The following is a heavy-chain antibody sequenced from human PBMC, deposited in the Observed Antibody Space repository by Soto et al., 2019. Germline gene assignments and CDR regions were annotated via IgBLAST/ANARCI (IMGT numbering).Heavy chain of an antibody. CDR1: GGTFSSYA. J-gene: IGHJ6*02. V-gene: IGHV1-69*13. CDR3: ARVRVYYYGSGSCLYRDGMDV. CDR2: IIPIFGTA. D-gene: IGHD3-10*01. Sequence: AASVKVSCKASGGTFSSYAISWVRQAPGQGLEWMGGIIPIFGTANYAQKFQGRVTITADESTSTAYMELSSLRSEDTAVYYCARVRVYYYGSGSCLYRDGMDVWGQGTTVTVSS.